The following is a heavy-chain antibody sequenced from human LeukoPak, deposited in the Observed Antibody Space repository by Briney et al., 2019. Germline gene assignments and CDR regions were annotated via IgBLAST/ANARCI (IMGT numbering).Heavy chain of an antibody. Sequence: SETLSLTCTVSGGSISSSSYYWSWIRQPPGKGLEWIGYIYYSGSTNYNPSLKSRVTISVDTSKNQFSLKLSSVTAADTAVYYCARILPGRWFDPWGQGTLVTVSS. J-gene: IGHJ5*02. CDR2: IYYSGST. CDR1: GGSISSSSYY. V-gene: IGHV4-61*01. CDR3: ARILPGRWFDP. D-gene: IGHD2-15*01.